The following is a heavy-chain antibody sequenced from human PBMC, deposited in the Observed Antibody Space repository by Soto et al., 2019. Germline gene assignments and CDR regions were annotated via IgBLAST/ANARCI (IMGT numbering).Heavy chain of an antibody. Sequence: XSVKVSCKASVYTFTVYYMHWVRQAPGQGLEWMGWINPKSGGTMYPQKFQGRVTMTWDTSISTAYMALTRLRSDDTAVYYCARDLEKGGGSAGFDYWGQGTLVTGSS. J-gene: IGHJ4*02. D-gene: IGHD1-26*01. CDR1: VYTFTVYY. V-gene: IGHV1-2*02. CDR3: ARDLEKGGGSAGFDY. CDR2: INPKSGGT.